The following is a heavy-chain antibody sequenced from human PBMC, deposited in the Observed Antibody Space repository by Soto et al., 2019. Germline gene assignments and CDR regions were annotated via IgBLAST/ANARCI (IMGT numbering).Heavy chain of an antibody. CDR3: ARDDVLCDGGRCYGIPLDV. CDR1: EFTFSGRS. V-gene: IGHV3-74*01. Sequence: PGGSLRLSCAASEFTFSGRSVHWVRQAPGKGLVWVSGIDKVGTDSTYADSVKGRFTISRDTSENTLHLQMDSLRVEDTAVYYCARDDVLCDGGRCYGIPLDVWGKGTTVTVSS. CDR2: IDKVGTDS. D-gene: IGHD2-15*01. J-gene: IGHJ6*04.